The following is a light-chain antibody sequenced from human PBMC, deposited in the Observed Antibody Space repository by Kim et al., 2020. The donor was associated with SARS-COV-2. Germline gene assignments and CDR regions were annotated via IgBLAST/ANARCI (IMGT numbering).Light chain of an antibody. CDR3: QQHNKWPLT. Sequence: EIVMTRSPATLSVSLGERATLSCRASESVKTNLAWYQQKPGQAPRLLIYSASTRATGIPARFSGSGSGTDFTVTISSLQSEDVAVYYCQQHNKWPLTFGGGTKVDIK. V-gene: IGKV3-15*01. CDR1: ESVKTN. J-gene: IGKJ4*01. CDR2: SAS.